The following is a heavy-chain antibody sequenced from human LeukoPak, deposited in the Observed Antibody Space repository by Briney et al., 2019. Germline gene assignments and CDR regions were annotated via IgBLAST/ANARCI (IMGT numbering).Heavy chain of an antibody. V-gene: IGHV4-34*01. D-gene: IGHD4-11*01. CDR3: ARDRYSNSGFDY. CDR2: INHSGST. CDR1: GGSFSGYY. Sequence: SETLSLTCAVYGGSFSGYYWSWIRQPPGKGLEWIGEINHSGSTNYNPSLKSRVTISVDTSKNQFSLKLSSVTAEDTAVYYCARDRYSNSGFDYWGQGTLVTVSS. J-gene: IGHJ4*02.